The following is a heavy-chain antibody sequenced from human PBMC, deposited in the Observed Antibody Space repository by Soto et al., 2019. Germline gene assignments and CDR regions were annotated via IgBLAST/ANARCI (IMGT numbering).Heavy chain of an antibody. D-gene: IGHD1-26*01. Sequence: ETLSLSCTVSGGSFSPNYGSWIRQPPGKGLEWVGYIYYSGSTNYNPSLKSRVTISVDTSKNQFSLKLSSVTAADTALYYCARRSSGTEDDNWIDPWGQGTLVSVSS. CDR2: IYYSGST. CDR3: ARRSSGTEDDNWIDP. V-gene: IGHV4-59*08. CDR1: GGSFSPNY. J-gene: IGHJ5*02.